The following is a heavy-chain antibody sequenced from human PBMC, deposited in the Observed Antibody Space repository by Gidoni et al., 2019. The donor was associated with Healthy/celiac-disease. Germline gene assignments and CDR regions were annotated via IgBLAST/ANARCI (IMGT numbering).Heavy chain of an antibody. CDR1: GFTFSSST. Sequence: EVQLVESGGGLVKPGGSLRLSCAASGFTFSSSTMNWVRQAPGKGLEWVSSISSSSSYIYYADSMKGRFTISRDNAKNSLYLQMNSLRAEDTAVYYCAREGEYCGSDCYFLFDYWGQGTLVTVSS. D-gene: IGHD2-21*02. V-gene: IGHV3-21*01. J-gene: IGHJ4*02. CDR2: ISSSSSYI. CDR3: AREGEYCGSDCYFLFDY.